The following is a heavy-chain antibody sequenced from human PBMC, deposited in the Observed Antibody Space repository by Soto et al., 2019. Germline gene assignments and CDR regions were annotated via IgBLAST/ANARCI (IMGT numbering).Heavy chain of an antibody. CDR2: ISAYNGNT. V-gene: IGHV1-18*01. Sequence: QVQLVQSGAEVKKPGASVKVSCKASGYTFTSYGISWVRQAPGQGLEWMGWISAYNGNTNYAQKLQGRVTMTQGTSTRTAYMEPRSLRSDDTAVYYCARDSGSYELWTAPPFVWGQGTTVTVSS. CDR3: ARDSGSYELWTAPPFV. CDR1: GYTFTSYG. D-gene: IGHD1-26*01. J-gene: IGHJ6*02.